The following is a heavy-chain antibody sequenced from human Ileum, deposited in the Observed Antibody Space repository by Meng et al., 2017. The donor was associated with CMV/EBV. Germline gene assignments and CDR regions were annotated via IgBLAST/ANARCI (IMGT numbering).Heavy chain of an antibody. CDR1: GGSISSRNYY. CDR2: IYYSGST. J-gene: IGHJ5*02. CDR3: AKPDYCRGTSCSWFDP. D-gene: IGHD2-2*01. Sequence: RPQLQESGPGLVKPSETLSLTCTVSGGSISSRNYYWGWIRQSPGKGLEWIGSIYYSGSTYYNPSLKSRVTISVDTSRNQFSLKLTSVTAADTAVYYCAKPDYCRGTSCSWFDPWGQGTLVTVSS. V-gene: IGHV4-39*06.